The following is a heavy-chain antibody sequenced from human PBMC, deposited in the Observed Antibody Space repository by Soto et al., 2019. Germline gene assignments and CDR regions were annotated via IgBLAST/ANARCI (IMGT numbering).Heavy chain of an antibody. D-gene: IGHD6-13*01. CDR1: GYTFTGYY. CDR2: INPNSGGT. V-gene: IGHV1-2*04. Sequence: ASVKVSCKASGYTFTGYYMHWVRQAPGQGLEWMGWINPNSGGTNYAQKFQGWVTMTRDTSISTAYMELSRLRSDDTAVYYCARGGSSPTGYYYGMDVWGQGTTVTVSS. CDR3: ARGGSSPTGYYYGMDV. J-gene: IGHJ6*02.